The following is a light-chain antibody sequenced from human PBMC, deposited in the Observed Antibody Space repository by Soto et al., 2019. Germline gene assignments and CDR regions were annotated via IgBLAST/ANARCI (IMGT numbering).Light chain of an antibody. CDR1: SSDVGAYDF. J-gene: IGLJ2*01. CDR2: EVS. CDR3: SSYTGTKVL. Sequence: QSVLTQPASESGSPGQSVTISCTGTSSDVGAYDFVSWYQQHPGKAPKLLISEVSDRPSGVSFRFSGSKSGNTASLTISGLQADDEADYYCSSYTGTKVLFGGGTKLTVL. V-gene: IGLV2-14*01.